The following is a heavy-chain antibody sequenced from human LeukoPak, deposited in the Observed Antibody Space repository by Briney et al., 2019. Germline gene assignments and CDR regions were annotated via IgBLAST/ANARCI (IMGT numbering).Heavy chain of an antibody. CDR2: INPNSGGT. V-gene: IGHV1-2*02. CDR1: GYTFTGYY. J-gene: IGHJ5*02. CDR3: ASASPPIVVVPAAVRGFDP. Sequence: ASVKVSCKASGYTFTGYYMHWVRQAPGQGLEWMGWINPNSGGTNYAQKFQGRVTMTRGTSISTAYMELSRLRSDDTAMYYCASASPPIVVVPAAVRGFDPWGQGTLVTVSS. D-gene: IGHD2-2*01.